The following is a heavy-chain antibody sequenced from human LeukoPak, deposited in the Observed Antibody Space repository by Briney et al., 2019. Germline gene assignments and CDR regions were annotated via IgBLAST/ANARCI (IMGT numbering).Heavy chain of an antibody. V-gene: IGHV4-31*03. CDR2: IYYSGST. Sequence: SETLSLTCTVSGGSISSGGYYWSWIRQHPGKGLEWIGYIYYSGSTYYNPSLKSRVTISVDTSKNQFSLKLSSVTAADTAVYYCARDSPSGYDGGSWGQGTLVTVSS. J-gene: IGHJ4*02. D-gene: IGHD5-12*01. CDR1: GGSISSGGYY. CDR3: ARDSPSGYDGGS.